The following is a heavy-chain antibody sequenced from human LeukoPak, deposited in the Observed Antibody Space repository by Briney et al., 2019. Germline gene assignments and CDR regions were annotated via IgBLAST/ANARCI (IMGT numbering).Heavy chain of an antibody. Sequence: SQTLSLTCTVSGGSISSGSYYWSWIRQPAGKGLEWIGRIYTSGSTNYNPSLKSRVTISVDTSKNQFSLKLSSVTAADTAVYYCARDAAVAGTSGWFDPWGQGTLDTVSS. CDR1: GGSISSGSYY. CDR2: IYTSGST. J-gene: IGHJ5*02. D-gene: IGHD6-19*01. V-gene: IGHV4-61*02. CDR3: ARDAAVAGTSGWFDP.